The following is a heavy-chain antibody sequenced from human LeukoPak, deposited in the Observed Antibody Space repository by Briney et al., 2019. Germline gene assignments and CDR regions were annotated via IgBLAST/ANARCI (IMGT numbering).Heavy chain of an antibody. J-gene: IGHJ6*04. CDR1: GYTFTSYG. CDR2: ISAYNGNT. V-gene: IGHV1-18*01. D-gene: IGHD2-2*01. CDR3: ARGKYQLLFGDV. Sequence: ASVKVSCKASGYTFTSYGISWVRQAPGQGLEWMGWISAYNGNTNYAQKLQGRVTMTTDISTSTDYMKLRSLRSEDTAVYYCARGKYQLLFGDVWGKGTTVTVSS.